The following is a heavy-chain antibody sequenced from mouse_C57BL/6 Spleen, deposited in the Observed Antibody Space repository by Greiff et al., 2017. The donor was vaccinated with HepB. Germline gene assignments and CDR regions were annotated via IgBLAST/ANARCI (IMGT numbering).Heavy chain of an antibody. J-gene: IGHJ2*01. D-gene: IGHD2-2*01. V-gene: IGHV5-17*01. CDR1: GFTFSDYG. Sequence: EVNVVESGGGLVKPGGSLKLSCAASGFTFSDYGMHWVRQAPEKGLEWVAYISSGSSTIYYADTVKGRFTISRDNAKNTLFLQMTSLRSEDTAMYYCARAGGYDGLLYFDYWGQGTTLTVSS. CDR3: ARAGGYDGLLYFDY. CDR2: ISSGSSTI.